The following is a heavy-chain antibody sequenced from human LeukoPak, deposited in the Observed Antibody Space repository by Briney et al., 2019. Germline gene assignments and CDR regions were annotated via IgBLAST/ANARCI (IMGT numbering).Heavy chain of an antibody. V-gene: IGHV1-46*01. CDR1: GYTFTSYY. J-gene: IGHJ4*02. CDR2: INPSGGST. Sequence: ASVKVSCKASGYTFTSYYMHWVRQAPGQGLEWMGIINPSGGSTSYAQKFQGRVTMTRDMSTSTVYMELSSLRSEDTAVYYCARRSKIVGATTIIDYWGQGTQVTVSS. D-gene: IGHD1-26*01. CDR3: ARRSKIVGATTIIDY.